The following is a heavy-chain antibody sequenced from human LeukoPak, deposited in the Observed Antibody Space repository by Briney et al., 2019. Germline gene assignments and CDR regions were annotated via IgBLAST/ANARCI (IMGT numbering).Heavy chain of an antibody. V-gene: IGHV4-34*01. CDR2: IKHSGST. CDR1: GGFFSNYY. J-gene: IGHJ4*02. Sequence: SETLSLTCAVNGGFFSNYYWSWIRQPPGKGLDWIGEIKHSGSTNYNPSLKSRVTISVDTSKNQFSLRLSSVTAADTAVYYCARGVTDIVVVPRATKRTRFFDFWGQGIQVTVSS. D-gene: IGHD2-2*01. CDR3: ARGVTDIVVVPRATKRTRFFDF.